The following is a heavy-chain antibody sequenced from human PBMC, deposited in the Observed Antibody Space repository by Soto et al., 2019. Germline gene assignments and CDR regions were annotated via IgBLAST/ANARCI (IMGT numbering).Heavy chain of an antibody. CDR1: GGSFSGYY. Sequence: SGTLALTCAVYGGSFSGYYWRWIRQPPGKGLEWIGEINHSGNTNYNPSLKSRVTISVDTSKNQFSLKLSSVTAADTAVYYCARIPSTRIVAGTARDYWGQGTLVTVSS. CDR2: INHSGNT. J-gene: IGHJ4*02. D-gene: IGHD6-19*01. V-gene: IGHV4-34*01. CDR3: ARIPSTRIVAGTARDY.